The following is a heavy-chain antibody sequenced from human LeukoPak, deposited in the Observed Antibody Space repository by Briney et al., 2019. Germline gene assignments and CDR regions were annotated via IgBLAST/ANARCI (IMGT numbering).Heavy chain of an antibody. J-gene: IGHJ6*03. CDR3: ARGYDSSGYYYYYYMDV. V-gene: IGHV1-24*01. Sequence: ASVKVSCKVSGYTLIKFSMHWVRQAPGKGLEWMGGFDPENDETFYAQKFQGRVTMTEDPSTDTAYMELSSLRSDDTAVYYCARGYDSSGYYYYYYMDVWGKGTTVTVSS. D-gene: IGHD3-22*01. CDR2: FDPENDET. CDR1: GYTLIKFS.